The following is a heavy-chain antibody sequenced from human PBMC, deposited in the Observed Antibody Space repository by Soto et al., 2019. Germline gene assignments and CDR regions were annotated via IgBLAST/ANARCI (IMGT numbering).Heavy chain of an antibody. Sequence: QVQLVESGGGVVQPGRSLRLSCAASGFTFSSYGMHWVRQAPGKGLEWVAVISYDGSDKYYADSVKGRFTISRDNSNNTRYLRMDSLRAEDTAVYYCAKGVVVATTYVQHWGQGTLVTVSS. CDR3: AKGVVVATTYVQH. CDR2: ISYDGSDK. CDR1: GFTFSSYG. D-gene: IGHD2-15*01. J-gene: IGHJ1*01. V-gene: IGHV3-30*18.